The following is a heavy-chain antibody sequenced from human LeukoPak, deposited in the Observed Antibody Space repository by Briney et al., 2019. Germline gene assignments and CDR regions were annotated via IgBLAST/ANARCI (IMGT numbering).Heavy chain of an antibody. J-gene: IGHJ4*02. Sequence: GGSLRLSCAASGFTFSSYGMHWVRQAPGKGLEGVAFIRYDGSNKYYADSVKGRFTISRDNSKNTLYLQMNSLRAEDTAVYYCAKPKYDSSGIYLDYWGQGTLVTVSS. V-gene: IGHV3-30*02. CDR2: IRYDGSNK. CDR3: AKPKYDSSGIYLDY. CDR1: GFTFSSYG. D-gene: IGHD3-22*01.